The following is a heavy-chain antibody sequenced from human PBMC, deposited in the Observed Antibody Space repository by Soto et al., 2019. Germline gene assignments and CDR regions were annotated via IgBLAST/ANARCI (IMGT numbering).Heavy chain of an antibody. D-gene: IGHD2-15*01. V-gene: IGHV4-39*01. CDR2: IYYSGST. Sequence: PSETLSLTCTVSGGSISSSSYYWGWIRQPPGKGLEWIGSIYYSGSTYYNPSLKSRVTISVDTSKNQFSLKLSSVTAADTAVYYCERLLEYYGMDVWGQGTPVTV. CDR3: ERLLEYYGMDV. J-gene: IGHJ6*01. CDR1: GGSISSSSYY.